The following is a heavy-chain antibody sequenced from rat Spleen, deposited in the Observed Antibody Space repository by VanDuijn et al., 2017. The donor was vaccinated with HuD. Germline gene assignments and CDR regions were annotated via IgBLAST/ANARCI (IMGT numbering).Heavy chain of an antibody. J-gene: IGHJ2*01. CDR1: GFSITTHY. V-gene: IGHV3-3*01. CDR3: DASYDGTYFYFNY. CDR2: IDNGGST. Sequence: EVQLQESGPGLVKPSQSLSLTCSVTGFSITTHYWDWIRKFPGNKLEWMGYIDNGGSTNYNPSLRSRISITRDTSKNQFFLRVNSVTSEDTATYYCDASYDGTYFYFNYWGQGVMVTVSS. D-gene: IGHD1-12*02.